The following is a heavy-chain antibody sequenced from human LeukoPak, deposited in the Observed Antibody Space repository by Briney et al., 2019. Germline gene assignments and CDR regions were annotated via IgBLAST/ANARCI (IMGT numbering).Heavy chain of an antibody. CDR3: AREVNYYDSSGYYYWYFDY. V-gene: IGHV4-4*07. J-gene: IGHJ4*02. D-gene: IGHD3-22*01. Sequence: SETLSLTCTVSGGSISSYYWSWIRQPAGKGLEWIGRMYTSGSTNYNPSLKSRVTMSVDTSKNQFSLKLSSVTAADTAVYYCAREVNYYDSSGYYYWYFDYWGQGTLVTVSS. CDR1: GGSISSYY. CDR2: MYTSGST.